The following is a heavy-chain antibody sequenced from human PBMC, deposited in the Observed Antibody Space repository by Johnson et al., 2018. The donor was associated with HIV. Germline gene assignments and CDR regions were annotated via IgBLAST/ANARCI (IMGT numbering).Heavy chain of an antibody. D-gene: IGHD1-7*01. CDR2: ISSGGNT. CDR3: ARVVGGELRAFDIWGQGTTVTVSSGKMAFDI. CDR1: GFTVSSNY. J-gene: IGHJ3*02. Sequence: VPLVESGGGLIQPGGSLRLSCAAPGFTVSSNYMSWVRQAPAKGLEWVSVISSGGNTFYADSVRGRFTIASDTSTTTMYLHMNRLRAEDTAVYSCARVVGGELRAFDIWGQGTTVTVSSGKMAFDIWGQGTMVTVSS. V-gene: IGHV3-53*01.